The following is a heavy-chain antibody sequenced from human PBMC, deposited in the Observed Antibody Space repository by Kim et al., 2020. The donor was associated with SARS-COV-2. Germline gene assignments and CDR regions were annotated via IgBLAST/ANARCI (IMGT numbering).Heavy chain of an antibody. Sequence: SVKVSCKASGGTFSSYAISWVRQAPGQGLEWMGGIIPIFGTANYAQKFQGRVTITADESTSTAYMELSSLRSEDTAVYYCARVVYCSGGSCYRQWFQHWGQGTLVTVSS. D-gene: IGHD2-15*01. J-gene: IGHJ1*01. CDR2: IIPIFGTA. V-gene: IGHV1-69*13. CDR1: GGTFSSYA. CDR3: ARVVYCSGGSCYRQWFQH.